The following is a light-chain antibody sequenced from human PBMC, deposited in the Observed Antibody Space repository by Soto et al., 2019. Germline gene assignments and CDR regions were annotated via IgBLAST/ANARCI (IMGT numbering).Light chain of an antibody. J-gene: IGLJ1*01. V-gene: IGLV1-47*02. CDR3: AAWDASLIACV. CDR1: DSNIGINY. CDR2: YNN. Sequence: HSVLTQPPSASVTAGQVVTISCSGGDSNIGINYVYWYQHLPRMAPKLLIYYNNQRSSGVPDRFSGSRSGTSASLAIVGLRSEDEAVYYCAAWDASLIACVFGTGTKVTV.